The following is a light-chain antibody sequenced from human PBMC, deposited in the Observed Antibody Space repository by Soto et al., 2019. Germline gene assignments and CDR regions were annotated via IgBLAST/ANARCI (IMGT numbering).Light chain of an antibody. CDR2: EVS. CDR3: SPFAAGNNLL. CDR1: SSDVGGYNY. V-gene: IGLV2-8*01. J-gene: IGLJ2*01. Sequence: QSALTQPPSASGSPGQSVTISCTGTSSDVGGYNYVSWYQQHPGKAPKLMIYEVSKRPSGVPDRFSGSKSGNTASLTVSGLKAEEEADNNCSPFAAGNNLLFAGGTKLTVL.